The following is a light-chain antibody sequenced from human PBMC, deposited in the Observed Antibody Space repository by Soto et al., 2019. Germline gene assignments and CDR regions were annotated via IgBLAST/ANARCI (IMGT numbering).Light chain of an antibody. Sequence: EIVLTQSPGTLSLSPGERDTLSCRASQSVSSNYLAWYQQKPGQAPRLLIYGASSRATGSPDRFSGSGSGTDFTLTISRLEPEDSAVYYCQQYESSPRTFGQGTQVEVK. V-gene: IGKV3-20*01. CDR3: QQYESSPRT. CDR1: QSVSSNY. J-gene: IGKJ1*01. CDR2: GAS.